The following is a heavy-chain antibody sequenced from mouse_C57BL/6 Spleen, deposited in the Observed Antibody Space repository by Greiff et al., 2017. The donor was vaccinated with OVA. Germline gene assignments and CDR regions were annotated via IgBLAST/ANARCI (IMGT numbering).Heavy chain of an antibody. CDR1: GYTFTDYE. V-gene: IGHV1-15*01. J-gene: IGHJ2*01. CDR2: IDPETGGT. D-gene: IGHD4-1*01. CDR3: TSGDWDGDLDY. Sequence: QVTLKESGAELVRPGASVTLSCKASGYTFTDYEMHWVKQTPVHGLEWIGAIDPETGGTAYNQKFKGKAILTADKSSSTAYMELRSLTSEDSAVYYCTSGDWDGDLDYWGQGTTLTVSS.